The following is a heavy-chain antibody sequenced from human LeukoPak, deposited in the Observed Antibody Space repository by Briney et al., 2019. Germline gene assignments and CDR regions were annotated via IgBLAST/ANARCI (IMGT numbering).Heavy chain of an antibody. CDR3: ARGAAMAPRGFDY. CDR2: ISSSGSTI. Sequence: PGGSLRLSCAASGLTVSSNYMSWVRQAPGKGLEWVSYISSSGSTIYYADSVKGRFTISRDNAKNSLYLQMNSLRAEDTAVYYCARGAAMAPRGFDYWGQGTLVTVSS. V-gene: IGHV3-11*04. CDR1: GLTVSSNY. D-gene: IGHD5-18*01. J-gene: IGHJ4*02.